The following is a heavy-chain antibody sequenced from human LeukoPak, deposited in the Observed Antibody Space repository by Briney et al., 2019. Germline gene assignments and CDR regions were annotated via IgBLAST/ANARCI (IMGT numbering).Heavy chain of an antibody. CDR2: IYYSGST. CDR3: ARVTLRYFDFDVGPNWFDP. V-gene: IGHV4-61*01. D-gene: IGHD3-9*01. Sequence: SQTLSLTCTVSGGSISSGSYYWSWIRQPPGKGLGWIGYIYYSGSTNYNPSLKSRVTISVDTSKNQFSLKLSSVTAADTAVYYCARVTLRYFDFDVGPNWFDPWGQGTLVTVSS. J-gene: IGHJ5*02. CDR1: GGSISSGSYY.